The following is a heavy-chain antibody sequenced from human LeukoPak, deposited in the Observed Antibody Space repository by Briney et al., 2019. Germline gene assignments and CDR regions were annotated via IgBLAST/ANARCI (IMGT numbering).Heavy chain of an antibody. D-gene: IGHD2-21*02. Sequence: SETLSLTCTVSGGSVSSGSYYWSWIRQPPGKGLEWIGYIYYSGSTNYNPSLKSRVTISVDTSKNQFSLKLSSVTAADTAVYYCARELPKVTFDYWGQGTLVTVSS. CDR2: IYYSGST. CDR1: GGSVSSGSYY. J-gene: IGHJ4*02. V-gene: IGHV4-61*01. CDR3: ARELPKVTFDY.